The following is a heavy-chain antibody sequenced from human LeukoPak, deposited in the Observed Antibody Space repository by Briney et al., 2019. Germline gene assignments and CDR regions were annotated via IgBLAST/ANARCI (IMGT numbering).Heavy chain of an antibody. J-gene: IGHJ6*02. D-gene: IGHD2-15*01. CDR2: IYTGGST. CDR1: GFTVSSNY. Sequence: GGSLRLSCVASGFTVSSNYMSWVRQAPGKGLEWVSAIYTGGSTYYADSVKGRFTISRDNSKNTLYLQMNSLRAEDTAVYYCARVAYGYYYYGMDVWGQGTTVTVSS. V-gene: IGHV3-66*02. CDR3: ARVAYGYYYYGMDV.